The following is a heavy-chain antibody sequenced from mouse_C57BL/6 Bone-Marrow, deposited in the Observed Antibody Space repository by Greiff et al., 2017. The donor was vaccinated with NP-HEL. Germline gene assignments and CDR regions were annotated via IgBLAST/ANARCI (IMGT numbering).Heavy chain of an antibody. CDR3: ARRRAQATWFAY. V-gene: IGHV1-54*01. CDR1: GYAFTNYL. J-gene: IGHJ3*01. CDR2: INPGSGGT. Sequence: QVQLQQSGAELVRPGTSVKVSCKASGYAFTNYLIEWVKQRPGQGLEWIGVINPGSGGTNYNEKFKGKATLTADKSSSTAYMQLSSLTSEDSAVYFCARRRAQATWFAYWGQGTLVTVSA. D-gene: IGHD3-2*02.